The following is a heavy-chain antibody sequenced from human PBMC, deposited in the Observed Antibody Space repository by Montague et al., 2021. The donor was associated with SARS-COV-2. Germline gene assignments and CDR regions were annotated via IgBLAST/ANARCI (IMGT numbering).Heavy chain of an antibody. Sequence: SLRLSCAASGFTFSSYSMNWVRQAPGKGLEWVSSISSSSSYIYYADSVKGRFTISRDNAKNSLYLQMNSLRAEDTAVYYWARDRGGSYPLDYWGQGTLVTVSS. CDR1: GFTFSSYS. J-gene: IGHJ4*02. D-gene: IGHD1-26*01. CDR3: ARDRGGSYPLDY. V-gene: IGHV3-21*01. CDR2: ISSSSSYI.